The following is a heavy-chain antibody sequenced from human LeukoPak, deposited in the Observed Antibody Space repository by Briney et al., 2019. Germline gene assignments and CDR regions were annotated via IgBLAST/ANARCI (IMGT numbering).Heavy chain of an antibody. CDR3: AEERSYGPLFDY. Sequence: GGSLRLSCAASGFTFSSYGMHWVRQAPGKGLEWVAVISYDGSNKYYADSVKGRFTISRDNSKNTLYLQMNSLRAEDTAVYYCAEERSYGPLFDYWGQGTLVTVSS. J-gene: IGHJ4*02. D-gene: IGHD5-18*01. V-gene: IGHV3-30*18. CDR2: ISYDGSNK. CDR1: GFTFSSYG.